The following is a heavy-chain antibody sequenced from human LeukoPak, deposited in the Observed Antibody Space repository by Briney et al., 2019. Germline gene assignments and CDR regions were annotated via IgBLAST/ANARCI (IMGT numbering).Heavy chain of an antibody. CDR3: ASIAARRASYYYMDV. V-gene: IGHV1-46*01. Sequence: ASVNVSCKAYGYIFTSYYMHWVRQAPGQGLEWMGIINTSGCSTSYAQEFQGRVTMTRDMSTSTVYMELSSLRSEDTAVYYCASIAARRASYYYMDVWGKGTTVTVSS. D-gene: IGHD6-6*01. J-gene: IGHJ6*03. CDR1: GYIFTSYY. CDR2: INTSGCST.